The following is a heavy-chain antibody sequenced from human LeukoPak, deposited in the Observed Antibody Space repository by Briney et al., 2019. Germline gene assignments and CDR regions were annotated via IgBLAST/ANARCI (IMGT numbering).Heavy chain of an antibody. CDR3: ARHLSYYDILTGYLRPNYFNY. Sequence: SETLSLTCAVYGGSFSGYYWSWIRQPPGKGLEWIGEINHSGSTNYNPSLKSRATISVDTSKNQFSLKLSSVTAADTAVYYCARHLSYYDILTGYLRPNYFNYWGQGTLVTVSS. V-gene: IGHV4-34*01. CDR2: INHSGST. D-gene: IGHD3-9*01. CDR1: GGSFSGYY. J-gene: IGHJ4*02.